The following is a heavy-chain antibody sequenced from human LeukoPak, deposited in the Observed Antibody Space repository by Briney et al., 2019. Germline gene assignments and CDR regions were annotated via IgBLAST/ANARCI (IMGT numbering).Heavy chain of an antibody. V-gene: IGHV1-18*01. CDR1: GYTFTSYG. J-gene: IGHJ4*02. CDR2: ISAYNGNT. D-gene: IGHD3-10*01. CDR3: AKTYGLWFGELLLFDY. Sequence: GASVKVSCKASGYTFTSYGISWVRQAPGQGLEWMGWISAYNGNTNYAQKLQGRVTMTTDTSTSTAYMELRSLRSDDTAVYYCAKTYGLWFGELLLFDYWGQGTLVTVSS.